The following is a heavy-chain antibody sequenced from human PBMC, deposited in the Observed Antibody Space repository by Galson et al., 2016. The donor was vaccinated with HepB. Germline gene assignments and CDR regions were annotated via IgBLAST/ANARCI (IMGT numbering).Heavy chain of an antibody. CDR3: ARDGRRGYDMDV. V-gene: IGHV3-48*02. J-gene: IGHJ6*02. Sequence: SLRLSCAASGFTFSDYSMNWVRQAPGKGLEWVSHIASNRRTIYYADSARGRFTISRDNAKNSLYLQMNSLRDEDTAVYYCARDGRRGYDMDVWGQGTMVTVSS. CDR1: GFTFSDYS. CDR2: IASNRRTI.